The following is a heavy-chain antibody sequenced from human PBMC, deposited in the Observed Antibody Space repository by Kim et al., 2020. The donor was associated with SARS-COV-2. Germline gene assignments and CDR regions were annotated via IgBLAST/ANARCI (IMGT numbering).Heavy chain of an antibody. D-gene: IGHD2-2*01. V-gene: IGHV4-39*07. CDR3: ARGGPVPLYVVVPAAFDY. CDR2: IYYSGST. CDR1: GGSISSSSYY. Sequence: SETLSLTCTVSGGSISSSSYYWGWIRQPPGKGLEWIGSIYYSGSTYYNPSLKSRVTISVDTSKNQFSLKLSSVTAADTAVYYCARGGPVPLYVVVPAAFDYWGQGTLVTVSS. J-gene: IGHJ4*02.